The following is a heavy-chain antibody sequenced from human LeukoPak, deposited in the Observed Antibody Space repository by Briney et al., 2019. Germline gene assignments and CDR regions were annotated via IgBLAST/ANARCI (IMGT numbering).Heavy chain of an antibody. Sequence: ASVKVSCKASGYTFTSYAMHWVRQAPGQRLEWMGWINAGNGSTKYSQKFQGRVTITRDTSASTAYMELSSLRSEDTAVYYCARDQGGITIFSESATEPFDYWGQGTLVTVSS. CDR2: INAGNGST. CDR1: GYTFTSYA. J-gene: IGHJ4*02. CDR3: ARDQGGITIFSESATEPFDY. V-gene: IGHV1-3*01. D-gene: IGHD3-9*01.